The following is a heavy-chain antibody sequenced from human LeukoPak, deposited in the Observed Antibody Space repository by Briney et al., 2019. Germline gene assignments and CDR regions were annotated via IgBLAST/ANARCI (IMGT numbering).Heavy chain of an antibody. J-gene: IGHJ4*02. V-gene: IGHV1-69*06. D-gene: IGHD3-22*01. CDR1: GGTFSSYA. CDR2: IIPIFGTA. CDR3: AKDEINYYDSSGYSDY. Sequence: ASVKVSCKASGGTFSSYAISWVRQAPGQGLKWMGGIIPIFGTANYAQKFQGRVTITADKSTSTAYMELSSLRSEDTAVYYCAKDEINYYDSSGYSDYWGQGTLVTVSS.